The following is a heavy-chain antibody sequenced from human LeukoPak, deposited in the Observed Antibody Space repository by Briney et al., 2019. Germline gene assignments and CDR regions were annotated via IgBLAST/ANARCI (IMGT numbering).Heavy chain of an antibody. Sequence: ASVKVSCKASGYTFTGYYMHWVRQAPGQGLEWMGWINPNSGGTNYAQKFQGRVTMTRDTSISTAYMELSRLRSDDTAVYYCARAYCGGDCFVHAFDIWGQGTMVTVSS. V-gene: IGHV1-2*02. CDR1: GYTFTGYY. J-gene: IGHJ3*02. D-gene: IGHD2-21*02. CDR3: ARAYCGGDCFVHAFDI. CDR2: INPNSGGT.